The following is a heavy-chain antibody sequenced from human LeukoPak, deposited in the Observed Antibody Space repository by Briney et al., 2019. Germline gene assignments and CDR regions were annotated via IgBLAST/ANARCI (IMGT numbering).Heavy chain of an antibody. CDR1: GFTFSDYY. V-gene: IGHV3-11*01. CDR2: ISSSGSTI. Sequence: GGSLRLSCAASGFTFSDYYMSWIRQAPGKGLEWVSYISSSGSTIYYADSVKGRFTISRDNSKNTLYLQVNSLRAEDTAVYYCSRIFGVVLGPFDYWGQGTLVTVSS. J-gene: IGHJ4*02. CDR3: SRIFGVVLGPFDY. D-gene: IGHD3-3*01.